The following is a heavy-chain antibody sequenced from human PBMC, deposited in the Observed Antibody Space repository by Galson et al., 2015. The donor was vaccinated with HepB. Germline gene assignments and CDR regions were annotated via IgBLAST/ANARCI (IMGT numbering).Heavy chain of an antibody. CDR1: GFTFSSYG. CDR2: ISYDGGNK. J-gene: IGHJ4*02. V-gene: IGHV3-30*03. D-gene: IGHD3-10*01. CDR3: ARDGLLWFGELLATGFDY. Sequence: SLRLSCAASGFTFSSYGMHWVRQAPGKGLEWVAVISYDGGNKYYADSVKGRFTISRDNSKNTLYLQMNSLRAEDTAVYYCARDGLLWFGELLATGFDYWGQGTLVTVSS.